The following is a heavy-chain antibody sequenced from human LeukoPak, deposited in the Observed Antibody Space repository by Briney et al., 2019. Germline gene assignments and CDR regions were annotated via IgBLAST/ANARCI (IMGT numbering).Heavy chain of an antibody. CDR2: IYYSGTT. V-gene: IGHV4-59*01. D-gene: IGHD2-15*01. CDR1: GGSISPYY. Sequence: SETLSLTCSVSGGSISPYYWSWIRKPPGKGLEWIGYIYYSGTTNYNPSLQSRVTISVATSKNQFSLKLSSVTAVDTALYYCARDRASAGGFDYWGQGTLVTVSS. J-gene: IGHJ4*02. CDR3: ARDRASAGGFDY.